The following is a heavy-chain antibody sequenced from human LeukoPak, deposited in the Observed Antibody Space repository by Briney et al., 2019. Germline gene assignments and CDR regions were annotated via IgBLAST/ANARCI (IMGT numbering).Heavy chain of an antibody. D-gene: IGHD1-26*01. CDR2: INPNSGGT. Sequence: GASVKVSCKASGYTFTGYYMHRVRQAPGQGLEWMGWINPNSGGTNYAQKFQGRVTMTRDTSISTAYMELSRLRSDDTAVYYCARDRIVGAGIARVYYFDYWGQGTLVTVSS. CDR3: ARDRIVGAGIARVYYFDY. J-gene: IGHJ4*02. V-gene: IGHV1-2*02. CDR1: GYTFTGYY.